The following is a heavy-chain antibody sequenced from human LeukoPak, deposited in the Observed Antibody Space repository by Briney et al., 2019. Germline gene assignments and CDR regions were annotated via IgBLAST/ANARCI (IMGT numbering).Heavy chain of an antibody. CDR2: IKQEGRQN. J-gene: IGHJ3*02. CDR3: ARERTYYDILTGYYNAFDI. D-gene: IGHD3-9*01. CDR1: GFTFSSYW. Sequence: PGGSLRLSCAASGFTFSSYWISWVRQAPGKGLEWVANIKQEGRQNYYVDSVKGRFTISRDHAKISLYLQMNSLRAEDTAVYYCARERTYYDILTGYYNAFDIWGQGTMVTVSS. V-gene: IGHV3-7*03.